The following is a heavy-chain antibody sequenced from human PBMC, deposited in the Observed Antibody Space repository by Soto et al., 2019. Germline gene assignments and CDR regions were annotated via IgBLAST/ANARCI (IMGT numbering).Heavy chain of an antibody. Sequence: GESLKISCKGSGYGFAGYWITWVRQKPGKGLEWMGRIDPSDSQTYYSPSFRGHVTISVTKSITTVFLQWSSLRASDTAMYYCARQIYDSDTGPNFQYYFDSWGQGTPVTVSS. J-gene: IGHJ4*02. D-gene: IGHD3-22*01. CDR3: ARQIYDSDTGPNFQYYFDS. V-gene: IGHV5-10-1*01. CDR1: GYGFAGYW. CDR2: IDPSDSQT.